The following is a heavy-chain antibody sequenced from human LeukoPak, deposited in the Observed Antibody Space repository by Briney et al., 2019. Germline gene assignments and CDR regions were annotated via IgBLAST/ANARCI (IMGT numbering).Heavy chain of an antibody. CDR1: GFTVSSNY. V-gene: IGHV3-66*01. CDR2: IYSGGST. Sequence: GGSLRLSCAASGFTVSSNYMSWVRQAPGKGLEWVSVIYSGGSTYYADSVKGRFTISRDNSKNTLYLQINSLRAEDTAVYYCARDHLYYYDSSGRAFDYWGQGTLVTVSS. J-gene: IGHJ4*02. CDR3: ARDHLYYYDSSGRAFDY. D-gene: IGHD3-22*01.